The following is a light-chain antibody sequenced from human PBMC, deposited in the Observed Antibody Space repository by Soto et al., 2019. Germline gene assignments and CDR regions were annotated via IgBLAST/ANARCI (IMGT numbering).Light chain of an antibody. CDR1: QSVSSNY. CDR3: QQYGNSPFT. V-gene: IGKV3-20*01. J-gene: IGKJ3*01. Sequence: EIVLTQSPGTLSFSPGERATLTCRASQSVSSNYLAWYQQKPGQAPRLLIYGASSRATGIPDRFSGSGSGTDFTLTISRLEPEDFAVYYWQQYGNSPFTFGPGTKVGIK. CDR2: GAS.